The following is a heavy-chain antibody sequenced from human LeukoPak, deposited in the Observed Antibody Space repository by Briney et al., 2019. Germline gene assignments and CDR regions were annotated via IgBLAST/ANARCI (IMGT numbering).Heavy chain of an antibody. CDR3: ARIHGGYPFDY. D-gene: IGHD5-12*01. Sequence: GSLRLSCAASGFTFSSYEMNWVRQAPGKGLEWVSYISISSSTIYYADSVKGRFTISRDNAKNSLYLQMNSLRAEDTAVYFCARIHGGYPFDYWGQGTLVTVSS. CDR1: GFTFSSYE. J-gene: IGHJ4*02. CDR2: ISISSSTI. V-gene: IGHV3-48*01.